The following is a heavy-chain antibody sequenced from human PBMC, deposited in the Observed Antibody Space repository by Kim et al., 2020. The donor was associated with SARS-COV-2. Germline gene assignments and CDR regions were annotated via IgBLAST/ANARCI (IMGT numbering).Heavy chain of an antibody. CDR2: IKQDGSEK. Sequence: GGSLRLSCAASGFTFSSYWMSWVRQAPGKGLEWVANIKQDGSEKYYVDSVKGRFTISRDNAKNSLYLQMNSLRAEDTAVYYCARDLVYGDYHFDYWGQGTLVTVSS. CDR3: ARDLVYGDYHFDY. J-gene: IGHJ4*02. CDR1: GFTFSSYW. V-gene: IGHV3-7*01. D-gene: IGHD4-17*01.